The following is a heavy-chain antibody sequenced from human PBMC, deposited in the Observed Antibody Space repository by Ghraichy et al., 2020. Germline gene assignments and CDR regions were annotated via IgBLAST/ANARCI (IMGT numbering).Heavy chain of an antibody. CDR3: ARDLPCSGGSCYPNYYYYYGMDV. V-gene: IGHV3-21*01. J-gene: IGHJ6*02. CDR1: GFTFSSYN. D-gene: IGHD2-15*01. Sequence: GGSLRLSCAASGFTFSSYNMNWVRQAPGKGLEWVSSISSSSSYIYYADSVKGRFTISRDNAKNSLYLQMNSLRAEDTAVYYCARDLPCSGGSCYPNYYYYYGMDVWGQGTTVTVS. CDR2: ISSSSSYI.